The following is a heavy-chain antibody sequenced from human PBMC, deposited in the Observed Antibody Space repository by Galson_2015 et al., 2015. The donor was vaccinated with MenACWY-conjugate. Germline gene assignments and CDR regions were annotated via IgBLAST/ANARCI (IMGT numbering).Heavy chain of an antibody. CDR1: GYTFTSYW. J-gene: IGHJ5*02. D-gene: IGHD2-2*01. Sequence: QSGAEVKKPGESLKISCKASGYTFTSYWIGWVRQVPGRGLEWIGITLPGDSDTIYSPSFQGQVTISADKSISTAYLQWSSLKASDTAMYYCARHGGGYCRSTSCYLFDPWGQGTLVTVSS. CDR2: TLPGDSDT. CDR3: ARHGGGYCRSTSCYLFDP. V-gene: IGHV5-51*01.